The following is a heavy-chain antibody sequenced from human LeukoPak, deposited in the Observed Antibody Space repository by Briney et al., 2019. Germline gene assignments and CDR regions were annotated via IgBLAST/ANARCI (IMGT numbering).Heavy chain of an antibody. Sequence: GGSLRLSCAASGFTFSSYWMTWVRQAPGKGLEWVANIKQDGSEKYYVDSVKGRFTISRDNAKNSVYLQMNSLRVEDTAVYYCARDRRMTVAGNFDSWGQGTLVTVSS. CDR1: GFTFSSYW. CDR3: ARDRRMTVAGNFDS. J-gene: IGHJ4*02. V-gene: IGHV3-7*01. CDR2: IKQDGSEK. D-gene: IGHD6-19*01.